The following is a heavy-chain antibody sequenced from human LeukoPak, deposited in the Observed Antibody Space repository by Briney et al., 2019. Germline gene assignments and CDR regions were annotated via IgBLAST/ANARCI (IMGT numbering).Heavy chain of an antibody. J-gene: IGHJ4*02. CDR1: GLTVSSNY. D-gene: IGHD6-25*01. Sequence: QSGGSLRLSCAASGLTVSSNYMSWVRQAPGKGLEWVSVIYSGGSTYYADSVKGRFTISRDNSKNTLYLQMNSLRAEDTAVYYCARGLAASFDYWGQGTLVTVSS. V-gene: IGHV3-53*01. CDR3: ARGLAASFDY. CDR2: IYSGGST.